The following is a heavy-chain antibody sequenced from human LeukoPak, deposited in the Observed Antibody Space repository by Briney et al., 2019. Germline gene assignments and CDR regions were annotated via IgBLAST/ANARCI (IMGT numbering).Heavy chain of an antibody. V-gene: IGHV4-39*07. CDR3: ARDEYDFWSGYSYYFDY. CDR1: GGSISSSSYY. CDR2: IYYSGST. J-gene: IGHJ4*02. Sequence: SETLPLTCTVSGGSISSSSYYWGWIRQPPGKGLEWIGSIYYSGSTYYNPSLKSRVTISVDTSKNQFSLKLSSVTAADTAVYYCARDEYDFWSGYSYYFDYWGQGTLVTVSS. D-gene: IGHD3-3*01.